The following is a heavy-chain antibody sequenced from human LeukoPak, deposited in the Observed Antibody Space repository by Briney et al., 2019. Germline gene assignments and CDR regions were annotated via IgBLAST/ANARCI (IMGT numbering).Heavy chain of an antibody. D-gene: IGHD3-3*01. CDR3: AKDYYDFWSGYYRGLSD. J-gene: IGHJ4*02. CDR1: GFAFSSYS. V-gene: IGHV3-48*04. Sequence: GGSLRLSCAASGFAFSSYSMNWVRQAPGKGRGWVSYISSSSSNIYYADSVKGRFTISRDNAKNSVYLQMNSLRAEDTAVYYCAKDYYDFWSGYYRGLSDWGQGTLVTVSS. CDR2: ISSSSSNI.